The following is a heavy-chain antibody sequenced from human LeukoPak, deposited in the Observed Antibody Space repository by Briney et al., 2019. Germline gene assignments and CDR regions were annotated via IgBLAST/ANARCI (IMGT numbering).Heavy chain of an antibody. J-gene: IGHJ6*03. CDR1: GYTFTNYG. D-gene: IGHD3-22*01. CDR2: INPNSGGT. Sequence: ASVKVSCKASGYTFTNYGITWVRQAPGQGLEWMGWINPNSGGTNYAQKFQGRVTMTRDTSISTAYMELSRLRSDDTAVYYCARVYHDSSGNLYYYMDVWGKGTTVTISS. CDR3: ARVYHDSSGNLYYYMDV. V-gene: IGHV1-2*02.